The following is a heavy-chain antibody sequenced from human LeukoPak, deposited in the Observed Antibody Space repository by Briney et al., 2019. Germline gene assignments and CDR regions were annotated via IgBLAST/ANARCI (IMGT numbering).Heavy chain of an antibody. CDR3: ARDTSLTTRFDFLYTASDSDY. J-gene: IGHJ4*02. CDR1: GYTFTGYY. CDR2: INPNSGGA. V-gene: IGHV1-2*02. D-gene: IGHD4/OR15-4a*01. Sequence: ASLKDSCKSSGYTFTGYYMYWVRQAPGQGLEWMGWINPNSGGANYAQTFQGRVTMTTDTSLSTAYLGLSRLRSDGTALYYCARDTSLTTRFDFLYTASDSDYWGQGTLVTVSS.